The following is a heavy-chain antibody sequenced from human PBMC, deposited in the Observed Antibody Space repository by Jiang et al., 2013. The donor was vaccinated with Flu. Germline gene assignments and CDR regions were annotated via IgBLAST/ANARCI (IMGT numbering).Heavy chain of an antibody. Sequence: VQLVESGEGLVQPGGSLRLSCAASGFTFSSYAMSWVRQAPGKGLEWVSAIGGSGDSKYYADSVKGRFTISRDNSKNTLYLQMNSLRAEDTAVYYCAKALTMVRGVHPYYFDYWGQG. CDR2: IGGSGDSK. CDR3: AKALTMVRGVHPYYFDY. CDR1: GFTFSSYA. D-gene: IGHD3-10*01. V-gene: IGHV3-23*04. J-gene: IGHJ4*02.